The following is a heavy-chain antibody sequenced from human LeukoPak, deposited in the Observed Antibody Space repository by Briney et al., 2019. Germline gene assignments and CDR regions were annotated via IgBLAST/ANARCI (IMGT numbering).Heavy chain of an antibody. V-gene: IGHV3-74*01. CDR2: INSDGSWT. J-gene: IGHJ4*02. CDR1: GNYW. Sequence: GGSLRLSCAASGNYWMHWVRQVPGKGLVWVSHINSDGSWTSYADSVKGRFTISKDNAKNSLYLQMNSLRAEDTAVYYCARDSPNEAGDLDYWGQGTLVTVSS. D-gene: IGHD7-27*01. CDR3: ARDSPNEAGDLDY.